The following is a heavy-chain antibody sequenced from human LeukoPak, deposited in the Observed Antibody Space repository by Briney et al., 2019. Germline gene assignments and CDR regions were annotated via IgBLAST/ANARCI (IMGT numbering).Heavy chain of an antibody. CDR2: MNPNSGNT. D-gene: IGHD2-8*01. CDR1: GYTFTSYD. V-gene: IGHV1-8*01. Sequence: ASVKVSCKASGYTFTSYDINWVRQATGQGLEWMGWMNPNSGNTGYAQKFQGRVTMTRNTSISTAYMELSSLRSEDTAVYYCARVWTYCTNGVCYTRFDYWGQGTLVTVSS. J-gene: IGHJ4*02. CDR3: ARVWTYCTNGVCYTRFDY.